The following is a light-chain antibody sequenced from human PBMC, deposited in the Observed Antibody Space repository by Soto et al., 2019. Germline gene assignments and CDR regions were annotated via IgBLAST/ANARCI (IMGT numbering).Light chain of an antibody. CDR1: QGISNY. J-gene: IGKJ2*01. Sequence: DIQMTQSPSSLSAAVGDRVTITCRASQGISNYLSWYQQKPGKVPKLLIFAASTLQSGVPSRFSGSGSGTDFTLTISSLQAEDVAVYYCQQYYSTPPTFGQGTKVDIK. CDR3: QQYYSTPPT. CDR2: AAS. V-gene: IGKV1-27*01.